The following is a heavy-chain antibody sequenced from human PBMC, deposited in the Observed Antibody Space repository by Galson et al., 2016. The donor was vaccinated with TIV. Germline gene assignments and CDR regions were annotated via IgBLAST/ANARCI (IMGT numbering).Heavy chain of an antibody. CDR1: GGSLTERV. V-gene: IGHV1-24*01. CDR2: FDPEVGRT. J-gene: IGHJ5*02. CDR3: ATVGWFPGLSLDT. D-gene: IGHD2-15*01. Sequence: SVKFSTRVSGGSLTERVMYCLRQHPRREVQGRGGFDPEVGRTTYAQNFQGRVTMTADTTTDTAYMELGSLSVEDTAVYHCATVGWFPGLSLDTWGQGTLVTVSS.